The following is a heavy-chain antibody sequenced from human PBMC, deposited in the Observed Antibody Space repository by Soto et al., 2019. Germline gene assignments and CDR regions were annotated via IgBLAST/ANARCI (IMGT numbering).Heavy chain of an antibody. CDR1: GGTFSSYT. Sequence: ASVKVSCKASGGTFSSYTISWVRQAPGQGLEWMGRIIPILGIANYAQKFQGRVTITADKSTSTAYMELSSLRSEDTAVYYCARGVLAVAGTDNWFDPWGQGTLVTVSS. J-gene: IGHJ5*02. V-gene: IGHV1-69*02. CDR2: IIPILGIA. CDR3: ARGVLAVAGTDNWFDP. D-gene: IGHD6-19*01.